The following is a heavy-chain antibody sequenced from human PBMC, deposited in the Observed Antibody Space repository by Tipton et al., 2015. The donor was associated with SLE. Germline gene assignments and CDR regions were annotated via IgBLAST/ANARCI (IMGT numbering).Heavy chain of an antibody. Sequence: LRLSCTVSGGSISSHYWSWIRQPPGKGLEWIGYIYYSGNTYYNPSLQSRLTISVDTSKNQFSLKLSPVTAADTAVYYCATGERAYCSSTSCPRWGQGTLVTVSS. CDR2: IYYSGNT. D-gene: IGHD2-2*01. CDR1: GGSISSHY. V-gene: IGHV4-59*04. CDR3: ATGERAYCSSTSCPR. J-gene: IGHJ4*02.